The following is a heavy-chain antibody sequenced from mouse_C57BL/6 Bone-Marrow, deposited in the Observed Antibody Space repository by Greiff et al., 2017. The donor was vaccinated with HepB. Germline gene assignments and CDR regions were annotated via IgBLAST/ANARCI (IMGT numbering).Heavy chain of an antibody. V-gene: IGHV3-6*01. Sequence: EVQLQQSGPGLVKPSQSLSLTCSVTGYSITSGYYWNWIRQFPGNNLEWMGYISYDGSNNYNPSLKNRISITRDTSKNQFFLKLNSVTTEDTASYDCASFTTVVDYWGQGTTLTVSS. J-gene: IGHJ2*01. D-gene: IGHD1-1*01. CDR3: ASFTTVVDY. CDR1: GYSITSGYY. CDR2: ISYDGSN.